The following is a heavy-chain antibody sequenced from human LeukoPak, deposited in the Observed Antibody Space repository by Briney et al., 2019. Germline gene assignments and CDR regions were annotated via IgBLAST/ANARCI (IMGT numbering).Heavy chain of an antibody. CDR3: ARAGSPGSVDY. D-gene: IGHD3-10*01. V-gene: IGHV3-7*04. CDR1: GFTFSSFW. CDR2: INEDGSEK. Sequence: PGGSLTLSCVASGFTFSSFWMSWVRQVPGKGLEWVANINEDGSEKYHVDSVEGRLTIPRDNAKTSLYLQMNSLRADDTAVFYCARAGSPGSVDYWGQGPLVTVSS. J-gene: IGHJ4*02.